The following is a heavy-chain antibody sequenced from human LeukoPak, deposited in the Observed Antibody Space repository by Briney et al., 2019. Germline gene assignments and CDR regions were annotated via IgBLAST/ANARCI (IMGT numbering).Heavy chain of an antibody. J-gene: IGHJ6*03. CDR3: ARHNGFDRGYYYYMDV. D-gene: IGHD3-9*01. Sequence: SDTLSLTCTVSGGFINSYYWSWIRQPAGKELEWIGRVYTSGITNYNPSLKSRITMSVDTSKNQFSLKLTSVTAADTAVYYCARHNGFDRGYYYYMDVWGKGTTVTVSS. CDR2: VYTSGIT. V-gene: IGHV4-4*07. CDR1: GGFINSYY.